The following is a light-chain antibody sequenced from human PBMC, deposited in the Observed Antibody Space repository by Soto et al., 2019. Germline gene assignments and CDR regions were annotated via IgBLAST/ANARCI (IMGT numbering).Light chain of an antibody. J-gene: IGKJ4*01. V-gene: IGKV3-20*01. Sequence: EIVLTQSPGTLSLSPGERATLSCRASQSVNNAYLAWYQQKPGQAPRLLIYDASKRATGIPDRFSGSGSGTDFTLTISRLEPEYFAVYYCQQYGISLLTFGGGTKVEIK. CDR2: DAS. CDR3: QQYGISLLT. CDR1: QSVNNAY.